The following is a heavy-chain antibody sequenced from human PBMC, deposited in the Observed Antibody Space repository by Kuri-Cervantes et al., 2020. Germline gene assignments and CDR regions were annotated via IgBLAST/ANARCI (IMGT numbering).Heavy chain of an antibody. CDR2: IYYSGST. D-gene: IGHD6-13*01. V-gene: IGHV4-39*07. CDR1: GGSISSSSYY. Sequence: GSLRLSCTVSGGSISSSSYYWGWIRQPPGKGLEWIGSIYYSGSTYYNPSLKSRVTISVDTSKNQFSLKLSSVTAADTAVYYCARDRFKLIAAAGIHYYYGMDVWGQGTTVTVSS. CDR3: ARDRFKLIAAAGIHYYYGMDV. J-gene: IGHJ6*02.